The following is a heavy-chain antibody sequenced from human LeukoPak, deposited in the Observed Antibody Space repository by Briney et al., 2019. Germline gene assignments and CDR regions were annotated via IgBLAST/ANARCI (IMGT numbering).Heavy chain of an antibody. V-gene: IGHV4-59*01. CDR1: GGSISSYY. Sequence: SETLSLTCTVSGGSISSYYWSWIRQPPGKGLEWIGYIYYSGSTNYNPSLKSRVTISVDTSKNQFSLKLSSVTAADTAVYYCARGYGGNLEGDYWGQGTLVTVSS. D-gene: IGHD4-23*01. J-gene: IGHJ4*02. CDR2: IYYSGST. CDR3: ARGYGGNLEGDY.